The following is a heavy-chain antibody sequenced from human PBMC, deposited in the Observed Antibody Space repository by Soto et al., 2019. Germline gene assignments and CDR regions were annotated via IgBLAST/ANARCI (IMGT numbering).Heavy chain of an antibody. V-gene: IGHV4-39*07. CDR1: GGSISSSTYY. CDR2: FFIGGNT. J-gene: IGHJ4*02. Sequence: SETLSLTCTVSGGSISSSTYYWGWMRQPPGKGLEWIASFFIGGNTYYNPSLKSRVTISVDKSKNHFSLKLSSVTAADAAVYYCARKSRSGSSPYYFDSWGQGTLVTVSS. D-gene: IGHD3-22*01. CDR3: ARKSRSGSSPYYFDS.